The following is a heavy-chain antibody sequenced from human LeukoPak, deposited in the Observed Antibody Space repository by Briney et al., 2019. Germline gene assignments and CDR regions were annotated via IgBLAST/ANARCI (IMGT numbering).Heavy chain of an antibody. CDR3: ARGGDYGDYVDAFDI. CDR2: IYYSGST. CDR1: GGSMSSYY. Sequence: SSETLSLTCTVSGGSMSSYYWIWIRQPPGKGLEWIGYIYYSGSTNYNPSLKSRVTISVDTSKNQFSLKLSSVTAADTAVYYCARGGDYGDYVDAFDIWGQGTMVTVSS. V-gene: IGHV4-59*01. D-gene: IGHD4-17*01. J-gene: IGHJ3*02.